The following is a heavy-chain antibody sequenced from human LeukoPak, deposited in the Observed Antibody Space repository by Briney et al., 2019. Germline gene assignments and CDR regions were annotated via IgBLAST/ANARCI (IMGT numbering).Heavy chain of an antibody. D-gene: IGHD6-13*01. V-gene: IGHV1-69*13. CDR3: ARDRGYSSSLTFDY. CDR2: IIPIFGTA. Sequence: SVKVSCKASGGTSSSYAISWVRQAPGQGLEWMGGIIPIFGTANYAQKFQGRVTITADESTSTAYMELSSLRSEDTAVYYCARDRGYSSSLTFDYWGQGTLVTVSS. CDR1: GGTSSSYA. J-gene: IGHJ4*02.